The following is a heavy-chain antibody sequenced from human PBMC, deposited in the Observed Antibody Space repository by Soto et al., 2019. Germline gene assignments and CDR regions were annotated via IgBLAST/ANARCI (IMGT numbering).Heavy chain of an antibody. V-gene: IGHV4-59*08. J-gene: IGHJ2*01. CDR1: GGSISSYY. Sequence: QVQLQESGPGLVKPSETLSLTCTVSGGSISSYYWSWIRQPPGKGLEWIGYIYYSGSTNYNPSLKSRVTISVDSSKTQFSLKLSSVTAAATAVYSCARFNWDFDLWGRGTLVTVSS. CDR2: IYYSGST. CDR3: ARFNWDFDL.